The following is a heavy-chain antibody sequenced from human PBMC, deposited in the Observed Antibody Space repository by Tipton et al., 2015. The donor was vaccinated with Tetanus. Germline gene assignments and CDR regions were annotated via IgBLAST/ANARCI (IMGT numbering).Heavy chain of an antibody. D-gene: IGHD6-19*01. CDR3: ARPALGAVTGLAPAAFDI. J-gene: IGHJ3*02. V-gene: IGHV4-31*03. CDR1: GDSIRSGSHY. Sequence: TLSLTCNVSGDSIRSGSHYWNWIRQPPGKGMEWIGYIYYTGTTYYNPSLKGRVSISVDTSRNQFSLKVSSLTAADTAVYYCARPALGAVTGLAPAAFDIWGPGTMVTVSS. CDR2: IYYTGTT.